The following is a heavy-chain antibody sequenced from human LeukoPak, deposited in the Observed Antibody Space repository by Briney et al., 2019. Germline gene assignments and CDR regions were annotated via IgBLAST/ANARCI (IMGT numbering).Heavy chain of an antibody. Sequence: SETLSLTCTVSGGPISSGGYYWSWIRQHPGKGLEWIGYIYYSGSTYYNPSLKSRVTISVDTSKNQFSLKLSSVTAADTAVYYCARCADYDSSGYPLLSFDYWGQGTLVTVSS. D-gene: IGHD3-22*01. CDR2: IYYSGST. CDR1: GGPISSGGYY. J-gene: IGHJ4*02. CDR3: ARCADYDSSGYPLLSFDY. V-gene: IGHV4-31*03.